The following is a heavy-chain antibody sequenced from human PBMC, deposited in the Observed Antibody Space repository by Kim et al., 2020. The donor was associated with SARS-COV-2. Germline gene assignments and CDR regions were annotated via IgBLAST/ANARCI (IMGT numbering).Heavy chain of an antibody. CDR3: ARWIKRSWPKEGWFDP. J-gene: IGHJ5*02. CDR1: GFTFSSYW. V-gene: IGHV3-7*03. Sequence: GGSLRLSCAASGFTFSSYWMSWVRQAPGKGLEWVANIKQDGSEKYYVDSVKGRFTISRDNAKNSLYLQMNSLRAEDTAVYYCARWIKRSWPKEGWFDPWGQGTLVTVSS. CDR2: IKQDGSEK. D-gene: IGHD5-18*01.